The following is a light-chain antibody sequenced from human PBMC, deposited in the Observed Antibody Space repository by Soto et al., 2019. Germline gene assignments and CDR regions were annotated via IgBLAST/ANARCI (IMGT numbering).Light chain of an antibody. V-gene: IGKV3-11*01. CDR3: QQRSNWPPVT. J-gene: IGKJ4*01. CDR2: DAS. Sequence: EIVLTQSPATLSLSPGERATLSCRASQSVSSYLAWYQQKPGQAPSLLIYDASNRATGIPARFSGGGSGTDFTLTISSLQPEDFAIYYCQQRSNWPPVTFGGGTKVEIK. CDR1: QSVSSY.